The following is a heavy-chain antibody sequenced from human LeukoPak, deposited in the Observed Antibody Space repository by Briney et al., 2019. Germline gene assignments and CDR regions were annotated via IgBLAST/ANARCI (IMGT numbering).Heavy chain of an antibody. Sequence: PSETLSLTCAVHGGSFSGYYWSWIRQPPGKGLEWIGEINHSGSTNYNPSLKSRVTISVDTSKNQFSLKLSSVTAADTAMYFCVVVVVPGWFDPWGQGTLVTVSS. V-gene: IGHV4-34*01. J-gene: IGHJ5*02. D-gene: IGHD2-15*01. CDR3: VVVVVPGWFDP. CDR1: GGSFSGYY. CDR2: INHSGST.